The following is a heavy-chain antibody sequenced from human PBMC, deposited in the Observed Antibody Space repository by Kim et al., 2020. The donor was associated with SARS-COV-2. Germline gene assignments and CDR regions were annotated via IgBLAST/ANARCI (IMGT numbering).Heavy chain of an antibody. V-gene: IGHV1-2*02. CDR3: ARDSGGGSSLFDY. J-gene: IGHJ4*02. CDR2: INPNSGGT. CDR1: GYTFTGYY. Sequence: ASVKVSCKASGYTFTGYYMHWVRQAPGQGLEWMGWINPNSGGTNYAQKFQGRVTMTRDTSISTAYMELSRLRSDDTAVYYCARDSGGGSSLFDYWGQGTLVTVSS. D-gene: IGHD2-15*01.